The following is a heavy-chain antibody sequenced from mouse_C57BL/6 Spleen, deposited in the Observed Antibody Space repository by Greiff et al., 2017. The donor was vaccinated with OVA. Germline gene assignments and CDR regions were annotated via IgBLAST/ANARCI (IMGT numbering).Heavy chain of an antibody. Sequence: VQLQQSGPVLVKPGASVKMSCKASGYTFTDYYMNWVKQSHGKSLEWIGVINPYNGGTSYNQKFKGKATLTADKSSSTAYMELNSLTSEDSAVYYCARSGSTVVAEDYWGQRTSVTVSS. V-gene: IGHV1-19*01. CDR2: INPYNGGT. D-gene: IGHD1-1*01. CDR3: ARSGSTVVAEDY. CDR1: GYTFTDYY. J-gene: IGHJ4*01.